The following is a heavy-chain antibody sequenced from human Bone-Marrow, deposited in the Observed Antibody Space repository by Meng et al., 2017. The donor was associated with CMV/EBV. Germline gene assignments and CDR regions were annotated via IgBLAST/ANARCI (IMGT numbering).Heavy chain of an antibody. CDR2: IIPIFGTA. J-gene: IGHJ4*02. CDR3: ARFQGDYYDSSGYDY. CDR1: GGTFSSYA. Sequence: SVKVSCKASGGTFSSYAISWVRQAPGQGLEWMGGIIPIFGTANYAQKFQGRVTITMDESTSTAYMELSSLRSEDTAVYYCARFQGDYYDSSGYDYWGQGTLVTVSS. V-gene: IGHV1-69*05. D-gene: IGHD3-22*01.